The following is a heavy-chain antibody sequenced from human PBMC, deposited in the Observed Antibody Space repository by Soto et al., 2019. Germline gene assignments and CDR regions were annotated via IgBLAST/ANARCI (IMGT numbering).Heavy chain of an antibody. D-gene: IGHD2-15*01. J-gene: IGHJ4*02. CDR3: ARELGRDVVVVAATPVSYYFDY. V-gene: IGHV1-69*13. CDR1: GGTFSSYA. CDR2: IIPIFVTA. Sequence: GASVKVCCKASGGTFSSYAISWVRQAPGQGLEWMGGIIPIFVTANYAQNFPGRVTIPGDESTSTAYMELGSLRSEDTAVYYWARELGRDVVVVAATPVSYYFDYGGQGTLVTVSS.